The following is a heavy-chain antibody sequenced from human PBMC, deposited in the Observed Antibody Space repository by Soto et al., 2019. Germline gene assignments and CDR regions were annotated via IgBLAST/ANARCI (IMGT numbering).Heavy chain of an antibody. CDR3: ATYSTTSLTGLAP. D-gene: IGHD5-18*01. V-gene: IGHV4-4*07. J-gene: IGHJ5*02. CDR1: GASIKSYY. CDR2: VFASGTT. Sequence: SETLSLTCSVSGASIKSYYWAWIRQPAGKGLEWIGRVFASGTTNYNPSLRNRITISVDTPRNQFSLEMRSMTAADTAMYYCATYSTTSLTGLAPGGRGTLAPFPS.